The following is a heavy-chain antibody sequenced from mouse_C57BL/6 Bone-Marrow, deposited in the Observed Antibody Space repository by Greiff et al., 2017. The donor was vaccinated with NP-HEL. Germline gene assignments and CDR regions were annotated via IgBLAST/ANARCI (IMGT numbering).Heavy chain of an antibody. J-gene: IGHJ3*01. CDR1: GYTFTDHT. CDR3: ARLDDYDGAWFAY. CDR2: IYPRDGST. Sequence: QVQLQQSDAELVKPGASVKISCKVSGYTFTDHTIHWMKQRPEQGLEWIGYIYPRDGSTKYNEKLKGKDTLTADKSSSTAYMQLNSLTSEDSAVYFCARLDDYDGAWFAYWGQGTLVTVSA. V-gene: IGHV1-78*01. D-gene: IGHD2-4*01.